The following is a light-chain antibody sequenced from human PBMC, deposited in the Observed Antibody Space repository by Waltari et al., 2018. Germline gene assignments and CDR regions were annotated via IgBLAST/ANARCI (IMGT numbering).Light chain of an antibody. Sequence: QSALTQPASVSGSPGQSITISCTGTNSDIGGYNFFSWYQQHPGKAPRLMIYDVNKRPSGVSNRFSGSESGNTASLTISGLQADDEADYYCTSFTSTTSYVVFGGGTNLTV. CDR3: TSFTSTTSYVV. J-gene: IGLJ2*01. CDR2: DVN. V-gene: IGLV2-14*03. CDR1: NSDIGGYNF.